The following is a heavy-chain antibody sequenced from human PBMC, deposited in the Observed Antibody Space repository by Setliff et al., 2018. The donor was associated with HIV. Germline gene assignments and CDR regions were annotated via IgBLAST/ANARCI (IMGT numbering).Heavy chain of an antibody. V-gene: IGHV4-61*09. D-gene: IGHD3-22*01. J-gene: IGHJ4*02. CDR2: IYTSGST. CDR1: GGSISSGIYY. CDR3: ARDPSIGYYYDSSGSYFDY. Sequence: PSETLSLICTVSGGSISSGIYYWSWIRQPAGQGLEWIGHIYTSGSTNYNPSLKSRVTISVDTSKNQFSLKLSSVTAADTAVYYCARDPSIGYYYDSSGSYFDYWGQGTLVTVSS.